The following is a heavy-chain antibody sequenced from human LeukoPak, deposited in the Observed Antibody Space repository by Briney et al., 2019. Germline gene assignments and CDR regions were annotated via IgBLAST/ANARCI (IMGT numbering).Heavy chain of an antibody. V-gene: IGHV3-21*01. D-gene: IGHD2-2*02. J-gene: IGHJ6*02. CDR2: ISSSSSYI. CDR1: GFTFSSYS. Sequence: PGGSLRLSCAASGFTFSSYSMNWVRQAPGKGLEWVSSISSSSSYIYYADSVKGRFTISRDNAKNSLYLQMNSLRAEDTAVYYCARADIVVVPAAIGSYYGMDVWGQGTTVTVSS. CDR3: ARADIVVVPAAIGSYYGMDV.